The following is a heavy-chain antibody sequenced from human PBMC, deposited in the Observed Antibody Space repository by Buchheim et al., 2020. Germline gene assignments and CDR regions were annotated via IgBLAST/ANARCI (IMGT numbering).Heavy chain of an antibody. D-gene: IGHD1-1*01. CDR2: ISYGGVGT. CDR3: TKGERQRVSFYYYGMDV. J-gene: IGHJ6*02. CDR1: GFTFSNYA. V-gene: IGHV3-23*01. Sequence: EVQLLESGGGLVQPGGSLTLYCAVSGFTFSNYAMNWVRQAPGKGLHWVSSISYGGVGTYYADSVKGRFTISRDNSKNKLYLQMNSLRAEDTAIYYCTKGERQRVSFYYYGMDVWGQGTT.